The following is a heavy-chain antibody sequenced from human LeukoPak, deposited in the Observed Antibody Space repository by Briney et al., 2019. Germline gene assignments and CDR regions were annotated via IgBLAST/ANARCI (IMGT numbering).Heavy chain of an antibody. V-gene: IGHV4-4*07. D-gene: IGHD6-19*01. CDR2: IYTSGST. Sequence: SETLPLTCTVSGGSISSYYWSWIRQPAGKGLEWIGRIYTSGSTNYNPSLKSRVTMSVDTSKNQFSLKLSSVTAADTAVYYCASIAVAGTSLDYWGQGTLVTVSS. CDR3: ASIAVAGTSLDY. CDR1: GGSISSYY. J-gene: IGHJ4*02.